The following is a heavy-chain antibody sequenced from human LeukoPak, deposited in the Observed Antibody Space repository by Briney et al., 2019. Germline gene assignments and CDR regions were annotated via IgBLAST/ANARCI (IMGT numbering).Heavy chain of an antibody. J-gene: IGHJ6*04. Sequence: PGGSLRLSCAASGFTFNSYTMNWVRQAPGEGLEWVSCVSKSSDYIYYADSVRGRFTISRDNAKNLVYLEMNSLRAEDTGVYYCAREEDSRAIRTSDALDVWGEGTTVTVSP. V-gene: IGHV3-21*01. CDR2: VSKSSDYI. CDR1: GFTFNSYT. CDR3: AREEDSRAIRTSDALDV. D-gene: IGHD3-22*01.